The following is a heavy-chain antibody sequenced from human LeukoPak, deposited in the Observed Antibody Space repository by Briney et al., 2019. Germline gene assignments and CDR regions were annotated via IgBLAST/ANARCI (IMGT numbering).Heavy chain of an antibody. V-gene: IGHV1-2*02. CDR1: GYTFTDYY. CDR2: INPNSGGT. Sequence: GASVKVSCKASGYTFTDYYIHWVRQAPEQGLEWMGWINPNSGGTNYAQNFQGRVTVTRDTSISTAYMELSRLRSDDTAVYYCARGQYYDTSGYYSGSFDYWGQGTLVTVSS. J-gene: IGHJ4*02. D-gene: IGHD3-22*01. CDR3: ARGQYYDTSGYYSGSFDY.